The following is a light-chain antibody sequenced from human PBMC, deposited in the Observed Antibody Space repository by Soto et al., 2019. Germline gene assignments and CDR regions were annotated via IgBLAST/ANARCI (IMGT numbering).Light chain of an antibody. Sequence: DIQMTQSPSSLSASVGDRVTITCRASQIIGVYLNWYQKKPGKAPKLLIHAASSLHSGVPSTFSGSGSGTDFALTISSLQPEDFATYYCHQTAANPWTFAQGTKVEIK. V-gene: IGKV1-39*01. CDR2: AAS. CDR1: QIIGVY. CDR3: HQTAANPWT. J-gene: IGKJ1*01.